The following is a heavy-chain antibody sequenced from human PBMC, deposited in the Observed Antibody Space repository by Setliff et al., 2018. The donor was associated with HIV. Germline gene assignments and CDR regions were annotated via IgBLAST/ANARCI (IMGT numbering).Heavy chain of an antibody. CDR1: GGSISSHY. D-gene: IGHD3-22*01. V-gene: IGHV4-59*08. CDR3: ARHGVDDTSANYFRFGVHDH. Sequence: KASETLSLTCTVSGGSISSHYWIWIRQPPGKGLEWIGYIHYSGATNYNTSLKSRVTISLDTSRTQFSLRLSSVTAADTAVYYCARHGVDDTSANYFRFGVHDHWGQGTLVTVSS. CDR2: IHYSGAT. J-gene: IGHJ4*02.